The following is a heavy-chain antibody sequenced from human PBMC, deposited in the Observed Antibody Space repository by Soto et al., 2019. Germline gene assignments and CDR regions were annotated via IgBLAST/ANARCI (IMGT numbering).Heavy chain of an antibody. D-gene: IGHD3-22*01. CDR2: TRNKASSYTT. V-gene: IGHV3-72*01. Sequence: EVQLVESGGGLVQPGGSLRLSCAASGFSFSDYYINWVRQAPGKGLEWVGRTRNKASSYTTGYAAFVKGRFTISRDDSKNLIYLQMNSLKTEETAVYYCAREGYSSVPDYEYWGQGTLVTVSS. J-gene: IGHJ4*02. CDR3: AREGYSSVPDYEY. CDR1: GFSFSDYY.